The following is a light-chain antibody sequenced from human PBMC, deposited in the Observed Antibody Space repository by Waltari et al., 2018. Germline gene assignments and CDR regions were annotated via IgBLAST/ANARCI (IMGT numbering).Light chain of an antibody. CDR3: QQYSTTPLT. J-gene: IGKJ4*01. Sequence: DIQLTQSPSFLSTSVGDRVTITCRASQDISSHLAWYQQKPGKAPRLLVYGASTLHSGVPSRFSGTGSGTDFTLTISSLQAEDVAVYYCQQYSTTPLTFGGGTKVEVK. CDR2: GAS. CDR1: QDISSH. V-gene: IGKV1-9*01.